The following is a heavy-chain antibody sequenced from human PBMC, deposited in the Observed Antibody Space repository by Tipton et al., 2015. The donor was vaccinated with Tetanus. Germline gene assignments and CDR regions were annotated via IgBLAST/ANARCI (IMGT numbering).Heavy chain of an antibody. CDR2: VHYSGST. D-gene: IGHD1/OR15-1a*01. CDR1: GGSITSYY. CDR3: ARIGWPENNKPGFDI. J-gene: IGHJ3*02. Sequence: LRLSCNVSGGSITSYYWTWIRQPPGRGLEWIGYVHYSGSTNYSPSLRSRVTLSVDTSKNQFSLQMSSVTAADTAVYYCARIGWPENNKPGFDIWGQGTMVTVSS. V-gene: IGHV4-59*01.